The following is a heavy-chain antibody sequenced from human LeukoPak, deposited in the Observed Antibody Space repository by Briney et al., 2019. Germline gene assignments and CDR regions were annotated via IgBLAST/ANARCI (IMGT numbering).Heavy chain of an antibody. D-gene: IGHD3-10*01. V-gene: IGHV1-2*02. Sequence: ASVKVSCKASGYTFTGYYMHWVRQAPGQGLEWMGWINPNSGGTNYAQKFQGRVTMTRDTSISTAYMELSRLRSDDTAVYYCARAMYYYGSGSYVFWGQGTLVTVSS. CDR3: ARAMYYYGSGSYVF. CDR1: GYTFTGYY. CDR2: INPNSGGT. J-gene: IGHJ4*02.